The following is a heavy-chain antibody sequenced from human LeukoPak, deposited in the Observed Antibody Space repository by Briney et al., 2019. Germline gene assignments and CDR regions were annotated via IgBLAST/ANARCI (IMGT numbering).Heavy chain of an antibody. D-gene: IGHD3-10*01. CDR2: IKADGSEK. V-gene: IGHV3-7*03. CDR3: ARVFITPPDKDAFDI. CDR1: GFTFSSYW. Sequence: GGSLRLSCAASGFTFSSYWMSWVRQAPGKGLEWVANIKADGSEKYYVDSMKGRFTISRDNAKNSLYLQMSSLRAEDTAVYYCARVFITPPDKDAFDIWGQGTMVTVSS. J-gene: IGHJ3*02.